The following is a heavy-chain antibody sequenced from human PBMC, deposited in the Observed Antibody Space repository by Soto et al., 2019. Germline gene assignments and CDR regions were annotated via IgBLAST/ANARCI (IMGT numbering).Heavy chain of an antibody. CDR3: ARNGDSSDYRGWFDP. Sequence: EVQLVESGGGLVQPGGSLRLSCAASGFTVSSNYMSWVRQAPGKGLERGSVIYSGGTTYYADSVKGRFTISRDNSKNTLYLQMNSLRAEDTAVYYCARNGDSSDYRGWFDPWGQGTLVTVSS. D-gene: IGHD3-22*01. V-gene: IGHV3-66*01. CDR2: IYSGGTT. CDR1: GFTVSSNY. J-gene: IGHJ5*02.